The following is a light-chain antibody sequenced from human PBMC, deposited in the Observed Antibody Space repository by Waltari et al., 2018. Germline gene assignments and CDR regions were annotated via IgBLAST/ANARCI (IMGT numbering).Light chain of an antibody. J-gene: IGKJ3*01. V-gene: IGKV3-11*01. CDR1: QSFNNY. CDR2: DAS. Sequence: EIVLTQSPATLSLSPGERAVLSCMASQSFNNYLAWYQTKPGQAPNLLIYDASTRATGIAARLSGSGSGTDFTLTSSSLEPEDSAVYYCQERSDWRGLTFGPGTKVDIK. CDR3: QERSDWRGLT.